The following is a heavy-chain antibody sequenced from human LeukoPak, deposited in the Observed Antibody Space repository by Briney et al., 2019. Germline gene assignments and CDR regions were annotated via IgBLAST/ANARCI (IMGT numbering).Heavy chain of an antibody. D-gene: IGHD5-24*01. Sequence: SSETLSLTCAVYGRSFSGYYWSWIRQPPGKGLEWIGEINHSGSTNYNPSLKSRVTISVDTSKNQFSLKLSSVTAADTAVYYCARGGRDGYNFQDYWGQGTLVTVSS. J-gene: IGHJ4*02. CDR2: INHSGST. CDR3: ARGGRDGYNFQDY. V-gene: IGHV4-34*01. CDR1: GRSFSGYY.